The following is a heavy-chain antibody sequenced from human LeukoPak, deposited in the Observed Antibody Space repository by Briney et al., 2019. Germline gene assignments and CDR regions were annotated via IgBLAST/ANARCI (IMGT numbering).Heavy chain of an antibody. CDR1: GFTVSSNY. Sequence: GGSLRLSCAASGFTVSSNYMSWVRQAPGKGLEWVSVIYIGGSTYYADSVKGRFTISRDNSKNTLYLQMSSLRAEDTAVYYCARDRREYSGNYFDYWGQGTLVTVSS. CDR3: ARDRREYSGNYFDY. V-gene: IGHV3-53*01. CDR2: IYIGGST. D-gene: IGHD1-26*01. J-gene: IGHJ4*02.